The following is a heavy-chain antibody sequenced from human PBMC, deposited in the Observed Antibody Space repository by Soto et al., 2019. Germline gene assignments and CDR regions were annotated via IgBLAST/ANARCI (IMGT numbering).Heavy chain of an antibody. CDR3: TTSPSVGV. CDR2: MYSGGGT. CDR1: GFTVGNKY. D-gene: IGHD6-19*01. V-gene: IGHV3-53*01. Sequence: VHLVESGGGLIKPGGSLRLSCAASGFTVGNKYMNWVRQAPGKGLEWVSLMYSGGGTYYADSVKGRFTMSRDSSKNTLYRQLNSVRAEDSAMYYCTTSPSVGVWGQGTTVTVSS. J-gene: IGHJ6*02.